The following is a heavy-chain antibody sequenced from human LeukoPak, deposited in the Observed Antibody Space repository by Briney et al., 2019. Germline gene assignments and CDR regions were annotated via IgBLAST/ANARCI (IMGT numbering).Heavy chain of an antibody. CDR2: TSYDESNK. V-gene: IGHV3-30*04. CDR3: ARDPFWESDYGARWYFDL. Sequence: GGSLRLSCAASGFTFSIYAVHWVRQAPGKGLEWVAVTSYDESNKYYADSVKGRFTISRDNSKNTLYLQMNSLRSDDTAVYYCARDPFWESDYGARWYFDLWGRGTLVTVSS. D-gene: IGHD4-17*01. J-gene: IGHJ2*01. CDR1: GFTFSIYA.